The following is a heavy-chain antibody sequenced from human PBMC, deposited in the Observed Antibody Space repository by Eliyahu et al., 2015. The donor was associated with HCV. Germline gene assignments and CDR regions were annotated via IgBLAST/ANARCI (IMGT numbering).Heavy chain of an antibody. V-gene: IGHV3-30*18. Sequence: QVQLVESGGGVVQPGRSLRLSCAASGFTFSSYGMHWVRQAPGKGLEWVAVISYDGSNKYYADSVKGRFTISRDNSKNTLYLQMNSLRAEDTAVYYCAKGAYLVTLNWFDPWGQGTLVTVSS. CDR2: ISYDGSNK. CDR3: AKGAYLVTLNWFDP. D-gene: IGHD2-21*02. J-gene: IGHJ5*02. CDR1: GFTFSSYG.